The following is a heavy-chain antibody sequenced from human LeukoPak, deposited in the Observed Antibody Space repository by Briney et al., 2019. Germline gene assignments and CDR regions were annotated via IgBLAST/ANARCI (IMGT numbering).Heavy chain of an antibody. CDR3: AKLTGPLPDY. CDR1: GFTFSGYA. D-gene: IGHD3-9*01. CDR2: ISCSGGIT. Sequence: GGSLRLSCAASGFTFSGYAMSWVRQAPGKGLEWVSAISCSGGITNYADSVKGRFTISRDNSKNTLYLQMNSLRAEDTAVYYCAKLTGPLPDYWGQGTLVTVPS. V-gene: IGHV3-23*01. J-gene: IGHJ4*02.